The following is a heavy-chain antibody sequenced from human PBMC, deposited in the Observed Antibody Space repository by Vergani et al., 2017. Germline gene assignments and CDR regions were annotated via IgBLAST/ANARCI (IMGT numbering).Heavy chain of an antibody. CDR2: INPSGGST. V-gene: IGHV1-46*01. CDR1: GYTFTSYY. J-gene: IGHJ5*02. Sequence: QVQLVQSGAEVKKPGASVKVSCKASGYTFTSYYMHWVRQAPGQGLEWMGIINPSGGSTSYAQKFQGRVTMTRDTSTSTVYMELSSLRSEDTAVYYCAKDSNRITIFGTWFDPWGQGTLVTVSS. CDR3: AKDSNRITIFGTWFDP. D-gene: IGHD3-3*01.